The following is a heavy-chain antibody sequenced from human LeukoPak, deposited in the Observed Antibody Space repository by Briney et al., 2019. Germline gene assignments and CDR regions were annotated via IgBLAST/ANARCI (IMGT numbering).Heavy chain of an antibody. Sequence: SGTLSLTCAVSGGSISSSNWWSWVRQPPGKGLEWIGEIYHSGSTNYNPSLKSRVTISVDKSKNQFSLKLSSVTAADTAVYYCARQGAVTPRGTHYNAMDVWGPGTTVTVSS. CDR2: IYHSGST. D-gene: IGHD4-17*01. J-gene: IGHJ6*02. CDR3: ARQGAVTPRGTHYNAMDV. V-gene: IGHV4-4*02. CDR1: GGSISSSNW.